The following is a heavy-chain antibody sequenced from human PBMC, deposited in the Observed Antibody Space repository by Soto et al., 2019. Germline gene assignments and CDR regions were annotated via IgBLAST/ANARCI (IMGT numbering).Heavy chain of an antibody. J-gene: IGHJ5*02. V-gene: IGHV1-69*13. CDR3: ARDSEITGSRYNWFDP. CDR1: GGTFSSYA. Sequence: SVKVSCKASGGTFSSYAISWVRQAPGQGLEWMGGIIPIFGTANYAQKFQGRVTITADESTSTAYMELSSLRSEDTAVYYCARDSEITGSRYNWFDPWGQGTLVTVSS. D-gene: IGHD1-20*01. CDR2: IIPIFGTA.